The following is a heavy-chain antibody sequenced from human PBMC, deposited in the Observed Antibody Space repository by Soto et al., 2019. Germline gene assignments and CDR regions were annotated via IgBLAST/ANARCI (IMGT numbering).Heavy chain of an antibody. Sequence: QVQLVQSGAEVKKPGSSVKVSCKASGGTFSSYAISWVRQAPGQGLEWMGGIIPIFGTANYAQKFQGRVTITPDESTSTAYMELSSLRSEDTAVYYCARDMGYSYGNPFYYYYGMDVWGQGTTVTVSS. J-gene: IGHJ6*02. CDR1: GGTFSSYA. D-gene: IGHD5-18*01. CDR3: ARDMGYSYGNPFYYYYGMDV. CDR2: IIPIFGTA. V-gene: IGHV1-69*01.